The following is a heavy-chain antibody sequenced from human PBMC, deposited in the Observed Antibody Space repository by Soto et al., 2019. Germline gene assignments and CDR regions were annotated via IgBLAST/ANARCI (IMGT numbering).Heavy chain of an antibody. V-gene: IGHV1-24*01. CDR1: GYTLTELS. CDR2: FDPEDGET. J-gene: IGHJ5*02. D-gene: IGHD6-19*01. Sequence: ASVKVSCKVSGYTLTELSMHWVRQAPGKGLEWMGGFDPEDGETIYSQKFQGRVTMTRDTSASTAYMELSSLRSEDTAVYYCARTFSWLGSNWFDPWGQGTLVTVSS. CDR3: ARTFSWLGSNWFDP.